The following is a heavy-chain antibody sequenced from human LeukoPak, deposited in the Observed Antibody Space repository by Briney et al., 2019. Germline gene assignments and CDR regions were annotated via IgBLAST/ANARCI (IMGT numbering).Heavy chain of an antibody. J-gene: IGHJ6*03. CDR1: GYKFSSYG. D-gene: IGHD6-25*01. V-gene: IGHV1-18*01. CDR2: ISSYNGDT. Sequence: ASVNVCCKTAGYKFSSYGISWVRQAPGQGLEWRGGISSYNGDTQHAQNFQGRVTMTTDTSTSTAFMELRNLTSDDTAVYYCARDSVVRLPVPAVSFYFMDVWGKGTPVTVSS. CDR3: ARDSVVRLPVPAVSFYFMDV.